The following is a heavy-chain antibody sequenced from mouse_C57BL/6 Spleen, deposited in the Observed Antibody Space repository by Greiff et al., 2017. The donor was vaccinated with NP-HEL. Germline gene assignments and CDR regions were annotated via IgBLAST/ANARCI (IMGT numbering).Heavy chain of an antibody. Sequence: QVQLQQPGAELVRPGSSVKLSCKASGYTFTSYWLHWVKQRPIQGLEWIGNIDPSDSETHYNQKFKDKATLTVDKSSSTAYMQLSSLTSEDSAVYYCARGGYYYGSRYYFDYWGQGTTLTVSS. CDR1: GYTFTSYW. CDR2: IDPSDSET. J-gene: IGHJ2*01. CDR3: ARGGYYYGSRYYFDY. V-gene: IGHV1-52*01. D-gene: IGHD1-1*01.